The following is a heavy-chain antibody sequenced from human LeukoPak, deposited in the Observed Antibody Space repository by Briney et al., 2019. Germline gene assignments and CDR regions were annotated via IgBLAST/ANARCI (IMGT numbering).Heavy chain of an antibody. V-gene: IGHV4-59*01. Sequence: SETLSLTCTVSGGSISSYYWSWIRQPPGKGLEWIGYIYYSGSTNYNPSLKSRVTISVDTSKNQFSLKLSSVTAADTAVYYCARASAKYSSGWYLVDYWGQGTLVTVSS. CDR2: IYYSGST. CDR1: GGSISSYY. CDR3: ARASAKYSSGWYLVDY. J-gene: IGHJ4*02. D-gene: IGHD6-19*01.